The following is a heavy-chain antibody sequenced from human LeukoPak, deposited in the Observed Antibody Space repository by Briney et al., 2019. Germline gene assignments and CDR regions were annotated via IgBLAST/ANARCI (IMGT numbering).Heavy chain of an antibody. CDR1: GFTFSSYS. D-gene: IGHD3-22*01. J-gene: IGHJ4*02. CDR2: ISSSSSYI. Sequence: GGSLRLSCEASGFTFSSYSMNWVRQAPGKGLEWVSSISSSSSYIYYADSVKGRFTISRDNAKNSLYLQMNSLRAEDTAVYYCARDIVVVGFDYWGQGTLVTVSS. CDR3: ARDIVVVGFDY. V-gene: IGHV3-21*01.